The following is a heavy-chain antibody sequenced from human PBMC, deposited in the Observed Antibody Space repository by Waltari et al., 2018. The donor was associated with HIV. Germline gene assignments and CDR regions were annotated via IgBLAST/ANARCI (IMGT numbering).Heavy chain of an antibody. D-gene: IGHD5-18*01. CDR3: VKGGYSLKDAFDI. CDR2: ISSNGGST. J-gene: IGHJ3*02. V-gene: IGHV3-64D*06. Sequence: EVQLVESGGGLVQPGGSLRLSCSASGFTFSSYAMHWVRQAPGKGLEYVSAISSNGGSTYYADSVKGRFTISRDNSKNTLYLQMSSLRAEDTAVYYCVKGGYSLKDAFDIWGQGTMVTVSS. CDR1: GFTFSSYA.